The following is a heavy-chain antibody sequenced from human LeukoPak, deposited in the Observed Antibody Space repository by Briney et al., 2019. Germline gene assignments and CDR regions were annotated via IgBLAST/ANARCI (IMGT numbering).Heavy chain of an antibody. CDR2: ISAYNGNT. Sequence: ASVKVSCQASGYTFTSYSISWVRQAPGQGREWMGWISAYNGNTNYAQKLQGRVTMTTDTSTSTAYMELRSLRSDDTAVYDCARSHCSSTSCYPDYWGEGTLVTVSS. D-gene: IGHD2-2*01. J-gene: IGHJ4*02. CDR3: ARSHCSSTSCYPDY. CDR1: GYTFTSYS. V-gene: IGHV1-18*01.